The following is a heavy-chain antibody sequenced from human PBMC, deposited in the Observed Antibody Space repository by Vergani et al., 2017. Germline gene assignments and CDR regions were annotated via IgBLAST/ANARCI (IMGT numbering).Heavy chain of an antibody. J-gene: IGHJ2*01. D-gene: IGHD6-13*01. V-gene: IGHV4-59*01. CDR1: GGSISIYY. CDR3: ARTSVAAGGEYFEH. CDR2: IYYSGST. Sequence: QVQLQESGPGLVTPSETLSLICTVSGGSISIYYWSWIRRPSGKGLEWIGYIYYSGSTNYNPSLKSRGTISVDTSKNQFSLKLSSVTAADAAVYYCARTSVAAGGEYFEHWGRGTLVTVSS.